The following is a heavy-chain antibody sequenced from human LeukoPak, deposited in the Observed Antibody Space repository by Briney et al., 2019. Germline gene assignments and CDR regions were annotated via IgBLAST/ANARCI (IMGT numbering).Heavy chain of an antibody. Sequence: SVKVSCEASGYTFTGYYMHWVRQAPGQGLEWMGWINPNSGGTNYAQKFQGRVTMTRDTSISTAYMELSRLRSDDTAVYYCARAMGVIAYYYYGMDVWGQGTTVTVSS. CDR3: ARAMGVIAYYYYGMDV. J-gene: IGHJ6*02. CDR2: INPNSGGT. CDR1: GYTFTGYY. V-gene: IGHV1-2*02. D-gene: IGHD3-16*02.